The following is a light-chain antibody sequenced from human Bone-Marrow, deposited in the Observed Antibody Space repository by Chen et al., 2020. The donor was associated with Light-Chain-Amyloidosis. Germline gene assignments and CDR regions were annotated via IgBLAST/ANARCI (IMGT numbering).Light chain of an antibody. CDR3: QSYATNTWI. J-gene: IGLJ3*02. V-gene: IGLV6-57*03. CDR2: END. Sequence: NFILTQDHSVSESPGKTVTISCTRSSGDIATHYVQWYQQRPGSAPTTVIYENDLRPSGVPDRFSGSIDTSSHSASLTISGLETEDEADYYCQSYATNTWIFGGGTHLTVL. CDR1: SGDIATHY.